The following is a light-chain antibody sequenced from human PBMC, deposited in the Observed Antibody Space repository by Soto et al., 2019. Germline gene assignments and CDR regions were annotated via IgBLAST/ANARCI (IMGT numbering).Light chain of an antibody. CDR1: SSDVGSYNL. V-gene: IGLV2-23*01. Sequence: QSVLTQPASVSGSPGQLITISCTGTSSDVGSYNLVSWYQQHTGKAPKLMIYDDTKRPSGVSNRFSGSKSGNTASLTISGLQAEDEADYYCCSYAGSSTLVVGGGTKVTVL. CDR3: CSYAGSSTLV. J-gene: IGLJ2*01. CDR2: DDT.